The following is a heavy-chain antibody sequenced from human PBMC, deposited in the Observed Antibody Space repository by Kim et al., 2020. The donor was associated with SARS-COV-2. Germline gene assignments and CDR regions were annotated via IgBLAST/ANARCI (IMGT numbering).Heavy chain of an antibody. CDR2: VTT. V-gene: IGHV3-43*01. Sequence: VTTYYADSVEGGFTVYRDNSKDSLYLKMNSLRPEDTALYYGAKQMWEYMDVWGKGTAVTVSS. CDR3: AKQMWEYMDV. D-gene: IGHD1-26*01. J-gene: IGHJ6*03.